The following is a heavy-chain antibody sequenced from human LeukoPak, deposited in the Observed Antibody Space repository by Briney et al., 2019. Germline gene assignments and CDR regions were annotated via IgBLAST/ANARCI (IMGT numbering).Heavy chain of an antibody. D-gene: IGHD2-8*02. J-gene: IGHJ6*02. V-gene: IGHV3-74*01. CDR3: TRVQAGRSGLMDV. CDR2: ISSDGSVT. Sequence: PGGSLRLSCAASGFXLSNYWIHWVRQAPGKGLVWLSRISSDGSVTNYTDSVKGRFTISRDNAKNTLYMQMNSLRAEDTAVYYCTRVQAGRSGLMDVWGQGTTVTVSS. CDR1: GFXLSNYW.